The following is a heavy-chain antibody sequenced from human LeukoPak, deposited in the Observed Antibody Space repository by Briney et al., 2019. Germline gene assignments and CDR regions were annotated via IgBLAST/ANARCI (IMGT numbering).Heavy chain of an antibody. CDR3: ARRGAARRFDGLDV. CDR1: GGSFSGYY. D-gene: IGHD6-6*01. V-gene: IGHV4-59*08. Sequence: SETLSLTCAVYGGSFSGYYWNWIRQSPGKGLEWLGYVYYTGSTNYNPSLKSRVTISVDTSKNQFSLNLNSVTAADAAVYYCARRGAARRFDGLDVWGQGTTVTVSS. CDR2: VYYTGST. J-gene: IGHJ6*02.